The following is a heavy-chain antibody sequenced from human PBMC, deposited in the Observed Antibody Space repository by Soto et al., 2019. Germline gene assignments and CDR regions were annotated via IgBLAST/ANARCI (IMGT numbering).Heavy chain of an antibody. D-gene: IGHD5-12*01. V-gene: IGHV3-30-3*01. Sequence: QPGGSLRLSCAASGFTFSSYAMHWVRQAPGKGLEWVAVISYDGSNKYYADSVKGRFTISRDNSKNTLYLQMNSLRAEDTAVYYCARDNGDIVATIFDYWGQGTLVTVSS. J-gene: IGHJ4*02. CDR2: ISYDGSNK. CDR3: ARDNGDIVATIFDY. CDR1: GFTFSSYA.